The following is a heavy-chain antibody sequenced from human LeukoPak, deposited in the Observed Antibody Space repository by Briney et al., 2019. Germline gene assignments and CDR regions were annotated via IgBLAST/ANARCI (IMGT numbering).Heavy chain of an antibody. CDR2: INPNSGGT. D-gene: IGHD5-18*01. J-gene: IGHJ4*02. CDR3: VREADTAMVYFDY. V-gene: IGHV1-2*04. CDR1: GYTFTGYY. Sequence: ASVKVSCKASGYTFTGYYMHWVRQAPGQGLEWMGWINPNSGGTNYAQKFQGWVTMTRDTSISTAYMELSRLRSDDTAVYYCVREADTAMVYFDYWGQGTLVTVSS.